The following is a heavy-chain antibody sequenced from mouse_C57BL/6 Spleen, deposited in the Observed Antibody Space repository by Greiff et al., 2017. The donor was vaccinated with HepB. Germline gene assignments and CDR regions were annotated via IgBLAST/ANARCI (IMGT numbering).Heavy chain of an antibody. D-gene: IGHD2-5*01. CDR1: GYTFTSYW. J-gene: IGHJ1*03. CDR2: IDPSDSYT. V-gene: IGHV1-50*01. Sequence: VQLQQSGAELVKPGASVKLSCKASGYTFTSYWMQWVKQRPGQGLEWIGEIDPSDSYTNYNQKFKGKATLTVDTSSSTAYMQLSSLTSEDSAVYYCARSHYSNYWYFDVWGTRTTVTVSS. CDR3: ARSHYSNYWYFDV.